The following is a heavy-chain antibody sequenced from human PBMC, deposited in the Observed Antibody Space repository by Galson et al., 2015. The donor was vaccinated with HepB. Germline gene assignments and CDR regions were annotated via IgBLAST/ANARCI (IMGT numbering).Heavy chain of an antibody. D-gene: IGHD3-22*01. V-gene: IGHV1-8*01. CDR1: GYTFTSYD. J-gene: IGHJ4*02. Sequence: SVKVSCKASGYTFTSYDINWVRQATGQGLEWMGWMNPNSGNTGYAQKFQGRVTMTRNTSISTAYMELSSLRSEDTAVYYCARLVGSSGSGDYWGQGTLVTVSS. CDR2: MNPNSGNT. CDR3: ARLVGSSGSGDY.